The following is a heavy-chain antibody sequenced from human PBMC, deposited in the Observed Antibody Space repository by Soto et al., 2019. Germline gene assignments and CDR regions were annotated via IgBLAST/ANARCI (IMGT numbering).Heavy chain of an antibody. CDR3: ARGVGFGYYYYHMDL. Sequence: ASVKVSGKASGYSFTEYFMHGVRQFPLQGLEWMGWTNPKSGVTKYPEKFQGRVTMTRDTSISTAYTELTRLRSDDTAVYYCARGVGFGYYYYHMDLWGQGTTVTVSS. V-gene: IGHV1-2*02. CDR1: GYSFTEYF. D-gene: IGHD3-10*01. CDR2: TNPKSGVT. J-gene: IGHJ6*02.